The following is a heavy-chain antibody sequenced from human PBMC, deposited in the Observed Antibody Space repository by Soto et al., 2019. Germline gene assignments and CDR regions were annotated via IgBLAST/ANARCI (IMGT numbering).Heavy chain of an antibody. Sequence: SETLSLTCAVSGGSISNNNCWNWVRQPPGKGLEWIGEIYHTGTTNYNPSLKSRVTISLEQSKNQFSLKLTSVTAADTAVYYCARRRITTFGVIITGYGMDVWGQGTPVTV. J-gene: IGHJ6*02. CDR2: IYHTGTT. V-gene: IGHV4-4*02. CDR3: ARRRITTFGVIITGYGMDV. D-gene: IGHD3-3*01. CDR1: GGSISNNNC.